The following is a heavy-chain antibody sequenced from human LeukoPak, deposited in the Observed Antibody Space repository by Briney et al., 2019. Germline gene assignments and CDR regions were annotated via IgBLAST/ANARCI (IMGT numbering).Heavy chain of an antibody. V-gene: IGHV4-59*08. CDR2: IYYSGST. Sequence: SETLSLTCTVSGGSISSYYWSWIRQPPGKALEWIGYIYYSGSTNYNPSLKSRVTISVDTSKNQFSLKLSSVTAADTAVYYCARHGAYHDFMHYFDYWGQGTLVTVSS. CDR3: ARHGAYHDFMHYFDY. CDR1: GGSISSYY. D-gene: IGHD3-3*01. J-gene: IGHJ4*02.